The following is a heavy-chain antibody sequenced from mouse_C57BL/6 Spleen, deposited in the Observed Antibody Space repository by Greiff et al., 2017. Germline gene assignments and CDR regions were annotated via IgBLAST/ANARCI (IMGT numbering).Heavy chain of an antibody. CDR1: GFNIKNTY. CDR3: ARSATVVAPYYAMDY. D-gene: IGHD1-1*01. V-gene: IGHV14-3*01. J-gene: IGHJ4*01. Sequence: VQLKESVAELVRPGASVKLSCTASGFNIKNTYMHWVKQRPEQGLEWIGRIDPANGNTKYAPKFQGKATITADTSSNTAYLQLSSLTSEDTAIYYCARSATVVAPYYAMDYWGQGTSVTVSS. CDR2: IDPANGNT.